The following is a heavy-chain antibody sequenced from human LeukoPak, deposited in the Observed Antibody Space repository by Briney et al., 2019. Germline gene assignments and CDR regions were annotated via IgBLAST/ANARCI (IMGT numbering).Heavy chain of an antibody. D-gene: IGHD3-10*01. Sequence: SETLSLTCTVSGGSISSYYWSWIRQPAGKGLEWIGRIYTSGSTNYNPSLKSRVTMSVDTSKNQFSLKLSSVTAADTAVYYCARDGRITMVRGVNLAFDIWGQGTMVTVSS. CDR3: ARDGRITMVRGVNLAFDI. V-gene: IGHV4-4*07. J-gene: IGHJ3*02. CDR2: IYTSGST. CDR1: GGSISSYY.